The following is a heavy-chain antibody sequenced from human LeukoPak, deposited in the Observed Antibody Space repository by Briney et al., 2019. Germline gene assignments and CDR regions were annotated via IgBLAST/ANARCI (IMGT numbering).Heavy chain of an antibody. D-gene: IGHD3-10*01. J-gene: IGHJ4*02. Sequence: GGSLRLSCAASGFTFSSYGMSWVRQAPGKGLEWVSAISGSGGSTYYADSVKGRFTISRDNAKNSLYLQVNSLRAEDTAVYYCARDPGNYYGSGSYPDYWGQGTLVTVSS. CDR1: GFTFSSYG. CDR3: ARDPGNYYGSGSYPDY. CDR2: ISGSGGST. V-gene: IGHV3-23*01.